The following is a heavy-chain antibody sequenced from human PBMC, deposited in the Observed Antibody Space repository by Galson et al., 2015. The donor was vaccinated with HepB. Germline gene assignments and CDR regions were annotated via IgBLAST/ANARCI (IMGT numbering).Heavy chain of an antibody. V-gene: IGHV3-66*01. D-gene: IGHD2-15*01. CDR2: IYSGGST. Sequence: SLRLSCAASGFTVSSNYMNWVRQAPGKGLEWVSVIYSGGSTYYADSVKGRFTISRDNSKNTLYLQMNNLRAEDTAVYYCARVPDSSASDTCHNCGQGTLGTVSP. CDR1: GFTVSSNY. J-gene: IGHJ3*01. CDR3: ARVPDSSASDTCHN.